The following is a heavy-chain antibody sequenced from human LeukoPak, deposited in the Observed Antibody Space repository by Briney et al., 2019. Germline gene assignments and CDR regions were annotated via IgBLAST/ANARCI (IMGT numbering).Heavy chain of an antibody. V-gene: IGHV1-69*04. Sequence: SVKVSCKASGGTFSSYAISWVRQAPGQGLEWMGRIIPILGIANYAQKFQGKVTITADKSTSTAYMELSSLRSEDTAVYYCASVLSSGYYYWGQGTLVTVSS. CDR1: GGTFSSYA. CDR2: IIPILGIA. D-gene: IGHD3-22*01. CDR3: ASVLSSGYYY. J-gene: IGHJ4*02.